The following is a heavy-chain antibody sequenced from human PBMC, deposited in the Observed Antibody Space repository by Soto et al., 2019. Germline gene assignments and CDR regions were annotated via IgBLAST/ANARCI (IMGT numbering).Heavy chain of an antibody. CDR1: GFSLTNVW. D-gene: IGHD3-9*01. CDR3: SPGYEQYFES. Sequence: EVQLVESGGGLVKPGGSLRLSCAVSGFSLTNVWMNWVRQAPGKGLEWVGRIKSKADGGTTDYAAPVKGRFIISRDESKNTLYLEMNSLKIEDTDVYYCSPGYEQYFESWGQGTLVTVSS. V-gene: IGHV3-15*07. J-gene: IGHJ4*02. CDR2: IKSKADGGTT.